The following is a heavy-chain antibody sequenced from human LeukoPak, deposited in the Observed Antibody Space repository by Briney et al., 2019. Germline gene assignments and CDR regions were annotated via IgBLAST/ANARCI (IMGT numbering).Heavy chain of an antibody. J-gene: IGHJ4*02. V-gene: IGHV3-33*01. Sequence: GGSLRPSCAASGFTFSSSGMHWVRQAPGKGLEWVAVIWYDGNNKYYADSVKGRFTISRDNSKNTLYLQMDSLRAEDTAVYYCARDHGDYTSYFDYWGQGTLVTVSS. CDR3: ARDHGDYTSYFDY. D-gene: IGHD4-17*01. CDR2: IWYDGNNK. CDR1: GFTFSSSG.